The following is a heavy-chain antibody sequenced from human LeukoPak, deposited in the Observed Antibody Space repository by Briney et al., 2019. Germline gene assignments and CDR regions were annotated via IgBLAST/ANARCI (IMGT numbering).Heavy chain of an antibody. V-gene: IGHV1-69*04. CDR3: ARDPGSYYDFWSGYYTALGEFDP. CDR1: GGTFSSYT. CDR2: IIPILGIA. J-gene: IGHJ5*02. D-gene: IGHD3-3*01. Sequence: GASVKVSCKASGGTFSSYTISWVRQAPGQGLEWMGRIIPILGIANYAQKFQGRVTITADKSTSTAYMELSSLRSEDTAVYYCARDPGSYYDFWSGYYTALGEFDPWGQGTLVTVSS.